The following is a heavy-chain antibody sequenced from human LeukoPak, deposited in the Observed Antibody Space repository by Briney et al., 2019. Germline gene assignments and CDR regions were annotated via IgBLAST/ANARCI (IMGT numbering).Heavy chain of an antibody. Sequence: GGSLRLSCAASGFTFSSYAVSWVRQAPGKGLEWVSSISGSGGSTYSADSVKGRFTISRDNSKNTLYLQMNSLRAEDTALYYCAKDRSCTNDICHGDFDYWGQGTLVTISS. CDR1: GFTFSSYA. J-gene: IGHJ4*02. D-gene: IGHD2-8*01. CDR2: ISGSGGST. CDR3: AKDRSCTNDICHGDFDY. V-gene: IGHV3-23*01.